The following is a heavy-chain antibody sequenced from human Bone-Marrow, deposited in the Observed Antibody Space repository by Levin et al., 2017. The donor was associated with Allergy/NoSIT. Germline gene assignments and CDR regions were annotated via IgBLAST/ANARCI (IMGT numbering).Heavy chain of an antibody. CDR3: ATDLGASGFSGMDV. CDR2: ISYDGNNR. D-gene: IGHD6-19*01. Sequence: GGSLRLSCAASGFTFSTGFTFSTYAMHWVRQAPGKGLEWVAGISYDGNNRYYADSVKGRFTISRDSSKNTLYLQMSSLRGEDTAVYYCATDLGASGFSGMDVWGQGTTVTVS. J-gene: IGHJ6*02. V-gene: IGHV3-30*04. CDR1: GFTFSTGFTFSTYA.